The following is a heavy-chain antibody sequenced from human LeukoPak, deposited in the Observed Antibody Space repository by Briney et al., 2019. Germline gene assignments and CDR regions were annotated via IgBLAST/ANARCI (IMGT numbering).Heavy chain of an antibody. J-gene: IGHJ4*02. V-gene: IGHV1-2*02. D-gene: IGHD3-10*01. CDR1: GYTFTGYY. CDR2: INPNSGGT. CDR3: ARAPFYYYGSGSYSDY. Sequence: ASVKVSCKASGYTFTGYYMHWVRQAPGQGLEWMGWINPNSGGTNYAQKFQGRVTMTRDTSISTAYMELSRLRSDDTAVYYCARAPFYYYGSGSYSDYWGQGTLVTVSS.